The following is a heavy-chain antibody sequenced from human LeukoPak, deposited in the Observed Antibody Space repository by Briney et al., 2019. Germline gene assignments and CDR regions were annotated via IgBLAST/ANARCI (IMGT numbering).Heavy chain of an antibody. V-gene: IGHV3-33*06. D-gene: IGHD2-15*01. J-gene: IGHJ4*02. CDR3: AKGAGSGAVHYLDQ. CDR1: GLSFNRNG. Sequence: GRSLRLSCAASGLSFNRNGMHWVRQAPGNGLELVAVIWYDGSNKNYGDTAKGRFTISRDNFRNTLYLEMNNLRVDDTALYYCAKGAGSGAVHYLDQWGQGTLVTVSS. CDR2: IWYDGSNK.